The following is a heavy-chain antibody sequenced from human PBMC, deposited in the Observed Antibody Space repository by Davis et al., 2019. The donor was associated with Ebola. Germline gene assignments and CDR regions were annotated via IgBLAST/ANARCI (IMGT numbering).Heavy chain of an antibody. CDR1: VYTFTSYA. Sequence: AASVTVSCKASVYTFTSYAMHWVRQAPGQRLEWMGWINAGNGNTKYSQKFQGRVTITRDTSASTAYMELSSLRSEDTAVYYCARGSDYYDSSGALDYWGQGTLVTVSS. V-gene: IGHV1-3*01. D-gene: IGHD3-22*01. J-gene: IGHJ4*02. CDR2: INAGNGNT. CDR3: ARGSDYYDSSGALDY.